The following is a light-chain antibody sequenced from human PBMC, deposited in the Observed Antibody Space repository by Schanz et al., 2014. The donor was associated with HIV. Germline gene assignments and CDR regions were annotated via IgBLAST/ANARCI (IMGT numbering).Light chain of an antibody. CDR3: QSFDSSVSGVV. V-gene: IGLV1-40*01. J-gene: IGLJ2*01. CDR1: SSNIGAGYD. CDR2: DND. Sequence: QSVLTQPPSLSGAPGQRISLSCNGSSSNIGAGYDVHWYQHFPGTAPRLLIFDNDNRPSGVPDRISGSKSGTSASLAITGLQAEDEADYYCQSFDSSVSGVVFGGGTKLTVL.